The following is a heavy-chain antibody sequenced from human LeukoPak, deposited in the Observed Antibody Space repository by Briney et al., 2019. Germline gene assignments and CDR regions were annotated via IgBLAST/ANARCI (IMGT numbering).Heavy chain of an antibody. J-gene: IGHJ4*02. Sequence: GGSLRLSCAASGFTFSSYSMNWVRQAPGKGLEWVSYISTSSSTIYYADSVKGRLTISRDNAKNSLYLQMNSLRDEDTAVYYCARDYRSSSGWTVDYWGQGTLVTVSS. V-gene: IGHV3-48*02. CDR1: GFTFSSYS. CDR2: ISTSSSTI. CDR3: ARDYRSSSGWTVDY. D-gene: IGHD6-19*01.